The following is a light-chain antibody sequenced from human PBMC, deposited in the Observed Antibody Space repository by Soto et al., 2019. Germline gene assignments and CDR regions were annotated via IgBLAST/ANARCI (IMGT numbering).Light chain of an antibody. V-gene: IGKV3-15*01. Sequence: EIVLTQSPATLSLSPGERVTLSCRTSHSVNSHVAWYQQQPGQAPRLLLYGASTRATGIPVRFSGSGFGTEFTPTISRLQSEDFAVYYRQQYKNPPLFGQGTRLEIK. CDR1: HSVNSH. CDR2: GAS. CDR3: QQYKNPPL. J-gene: IGKJ5*01.